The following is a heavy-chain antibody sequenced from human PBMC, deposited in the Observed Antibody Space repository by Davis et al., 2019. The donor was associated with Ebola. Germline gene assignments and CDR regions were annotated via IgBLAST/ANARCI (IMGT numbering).Heavy chain of an antibody. CDR3: AKDGLGYCSSTSCYYFDYFDY. Sequence: GGSLRLSCAASGFTFSSYGMHWVRQAPGKGLEWVAVISYDGSNKYYADSVKGRFTISRDNSKNTLYLQMNSLRAEDTAVYYCAKDGLGYCSSTSCYYFDYFDYWAREPWSPSPQ. V-gene: IGHV3-30*18. D-gene: IGHD2-2*01. CDR2: ISYDGSNK. CDR1: GFTFSSYG. J-gene: IGHJ4*02.